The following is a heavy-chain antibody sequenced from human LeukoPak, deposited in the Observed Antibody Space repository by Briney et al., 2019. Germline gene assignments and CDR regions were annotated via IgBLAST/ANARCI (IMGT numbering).Heavy chain of an antibody. Sequence: GGSLRLSCAASGFTFSSCGMHWVRQAPGKGLEWVAVIWYDGSNKYYADSVKGRFTISRDNSKNTLYLQMNSLRAEDTAVYYCAKEGAYHDSSLGAWGQGTLVTVSS. J-gene: IGHJ5*02. D-gene: IGHD3-22*01. CDR3: AKEGAYHDSSLGA. V-gene: IGHV3-33*06. CDR2: IWYDGSNK. CDR1: GFTFSSCG.